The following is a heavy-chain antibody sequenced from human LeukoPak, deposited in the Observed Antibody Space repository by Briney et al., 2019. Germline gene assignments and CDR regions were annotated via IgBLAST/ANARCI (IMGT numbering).Heavy chain of an antibody. J-gene: IGHJ4*02. CDR2: INQDGSQK. D-gene: IGHD3-22*01. Sequence: GGSLRLSCAASGFTFSSYWMSWVRQAPGKGLEWVANINQDGSQKNYVDSVKGRFTVSRDNAKNSLYLQMNSLRAEDTAVYYCERYYDNSGFTDWWGQGTLVTVSS. CDR1: GFTFSSYW. CDR3: ERYYDNSGFTDW. V-gene: IGHV3-7*05.